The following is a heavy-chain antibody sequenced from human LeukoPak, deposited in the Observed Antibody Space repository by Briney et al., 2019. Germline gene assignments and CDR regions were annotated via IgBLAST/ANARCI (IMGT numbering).Heavy chain of an antibody. CDR1: GYTFTSYG. CDR3: ARDPTPLGELLDWDFDY. J-gene: IGHJ4*02. CDR2: ISAYNGNT. D-gene: IGHD1-26*01. V-gene: IGHV1-18*01. Sequence: ASVKVSCKASGYTFTSYGISWVRQAPGQGLEWMGWISAYNGNTNYAQKLQGRVTMTTDTSTSTAYMELRSLRSDDTAVYYCARDPTPLGELLDWDFDYWGQGTLVTVSS.